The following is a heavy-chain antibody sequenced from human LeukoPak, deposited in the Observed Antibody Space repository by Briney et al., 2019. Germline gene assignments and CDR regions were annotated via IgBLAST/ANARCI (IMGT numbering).Heavy chain of an antibody. V-gene: IGHV1-69*05. CDR2: IIPIFGTA. Sequence: SVKVSCKASGGTFSSYAISWVRQAPGQGLEWMGGIIPIFGTASYAQKFQGRVTMTRDTSTSTVYMELSSLRSEDTAVYYCARAGYDYVFSPVDYWGQGTLVTVSS. CDR1: GGTFSSYA. CDR3: ARAGYDYVFSPVDY. J-gene: IGHJ4*02. D-gene: IGHD3-16*01.